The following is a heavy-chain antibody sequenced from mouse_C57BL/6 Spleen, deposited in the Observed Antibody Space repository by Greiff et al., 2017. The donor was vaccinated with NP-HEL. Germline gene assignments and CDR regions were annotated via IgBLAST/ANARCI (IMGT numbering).Heavy chain of an antibody. CDR3: ARKAYSNDG. CDR1: GYAFTNYL. Sequence: QVQLQQSGAELVRPGPSVKVSCKASGYAFTNYLIEWVKQRPGQGLEWIGVINPGSGGTNYNEKFKGKATLTADKSASTAYMQLSSLTSEDSAVYFGARKAYSNDGWGQGTTLTVSS. J-gene: IGHJ2*01. V-gene: IGHV1-54*01. D-gene: IGHD2-12*01. CDR2: INPGSGGT.